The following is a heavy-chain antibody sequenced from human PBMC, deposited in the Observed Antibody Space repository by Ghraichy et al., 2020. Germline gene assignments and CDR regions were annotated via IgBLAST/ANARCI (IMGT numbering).Heavy chain of an antibody. CDR2: ISSSSSSYI. CDR1: GFTLRSNS. J-gene: IGHJ4*02. D-gene: IGHD2-15*01. V-gene: IGHV3-21*01. CDR3: ARAVAAFPDYSFDY. Sequence: GGSLRLSCAASGFTLRSNSMNWVRQAPGKGLEWVSSISSSSSSYIYYADSVKGRFTISRDNAKNSLYLQMNSLRAEDTAVYYCARAVAAFPDYSFDYWGQGTLVTVSS.